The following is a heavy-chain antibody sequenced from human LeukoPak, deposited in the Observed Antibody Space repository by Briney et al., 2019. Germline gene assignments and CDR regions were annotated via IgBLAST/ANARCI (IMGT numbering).Heavy chain of an antibody. J-gene: IGHJ4*02. V-gene: IGHV3-71*01. Sequence: PGGSLRLSCAASGFTVSSNYMSWVRQAPGKGLEWVGFIRNKANGGTADYAASVKGRFTISRDDSNTIAYLQMNSLKTEDTAVYYCSSAYSTGWLGINDYWGQGALVTVSS. CDR2: IRNKANGGTA. CDR3: SSAYSTGWLGINDY. CDR1: GFTVSSNY. D-gene: IGHD6-19*01.